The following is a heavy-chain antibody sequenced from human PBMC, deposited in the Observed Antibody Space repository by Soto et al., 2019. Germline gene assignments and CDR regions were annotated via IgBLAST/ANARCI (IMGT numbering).Heavy chain of an antibody. J-gene: IGHJ3*01. CDR1: GGAISVFY. CDR2: IYSSGAT. D-gene: IGHD2-21*01. Sequence: PSETLSLTCTVAGGAISVFYWSWVRQPAGKGLEWIGRIYSSGATKYNPSLRNRVTMSVDTSTDQYSLNLASITAADTAVYFCARGPFCGNEWYFDVWGQGTTVSGSS. CDR3: ARGPFCGNEWYFDV. V-gene: IGHV4-4*07.